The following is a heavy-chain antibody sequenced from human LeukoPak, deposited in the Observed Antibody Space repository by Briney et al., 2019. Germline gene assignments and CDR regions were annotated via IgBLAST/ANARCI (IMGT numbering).Heavy chain of an antibody. V-gene: IGHV3-53*01. CDR1: GFTVSSNY. CDR3: AKVLYQYDILTGLTPYYFDY. J-gene: IGHJ4*02. Sequence: GGSLRLSCAASGFTVSSNYMSWVRQAPGKGLEWVSVIYSGGSTYYADSVKGRFTISRDNSKNTLYLQMNSLRAEDTAVYYCAKVLYQYDILTGLTPYYFDYWGQGTLVTGSS. D-gene: IGHD3-9*01. CDR2: IYSGGST.